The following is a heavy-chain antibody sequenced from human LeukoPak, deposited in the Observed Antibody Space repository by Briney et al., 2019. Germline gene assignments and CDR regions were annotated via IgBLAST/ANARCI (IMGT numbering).Heavy chain of an antibody. Sequence: SETLSLTCTVSGGSISSSSYYWGWIRQPPGKGLEWIGSIYYSGSTYYNPSLKSRVTISVDTSKNQFSLKLSSVTAADTAVYYCARSEYSSGWYRGWGQGTLVTASS. CDR2: IYYSGST. CDR1: GGSISSSSYY. D-gene: IGHD6-19*01. J-gene: IGHJ4*02. V-gene: IGHV4-39*01. CDR3: ARSEYSSGWYRG.